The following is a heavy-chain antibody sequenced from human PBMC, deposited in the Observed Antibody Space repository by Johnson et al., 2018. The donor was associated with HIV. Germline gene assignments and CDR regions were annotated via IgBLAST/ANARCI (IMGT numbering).Heavy chain of an antibody. CDR3: AREEGTDILTRGDAFDI. D-gene: IGHD3-9*01. J-gene: IGHJ3*02. Sequence: VHLVESGGGLVQPGGSLRLSCAASGFTVSSNYMTWVRQAPGKRLEWVSVIYSGGTTYNADSVKGRFTMSRDNAKKSLYLQMNSLRAEDTAVYYCAREEGTDILTRGDAFDIWGQGTMVTVSS. V-gene: IGHV3-66*01. CDR2: IYSGGTT. CDR1: GFTVSSNY.